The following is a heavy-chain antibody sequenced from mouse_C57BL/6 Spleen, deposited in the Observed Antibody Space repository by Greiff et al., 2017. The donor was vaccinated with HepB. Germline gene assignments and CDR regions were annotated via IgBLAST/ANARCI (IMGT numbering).Heavy chain of an antibody. CDR1: GYTFTDYY. CDR2: IYPGSGNT. D-gene: IGHD3-2*02. CDR3: ARGAAQATSWFAY. V-gene: IGHV1-76*01. J-gene: IGHJ3*01. Sequence: VKLQESGAELVRPGASVKLSCKASGYTFTDYYINWVKQRPGQGLEWIARIYPGSGNTYYNEKFKGKATLTAEKSSSTAYMQLSSLTSEDSAVYFCARGAAQATSWFAYWGQGTLVTVSA.